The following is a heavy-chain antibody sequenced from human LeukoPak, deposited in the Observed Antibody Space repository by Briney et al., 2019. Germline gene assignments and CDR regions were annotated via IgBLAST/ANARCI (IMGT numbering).Heavy chain of an antibody. D-gene: IGHD3-9*01. CDR2: ISSSSSYI. CDR1: GFTFSSYS. V-gene: IGHV3-21*01. Sequence: GGSLRLSCAASGFTFSSYSMNWVRQAPGKGLEWVSSISSSSSYIYYADSVKGRFTISRDNAKNSLYLQMNSLRAEDTAVYYCARDRITVLRYFDWLSPFDYWGQGTLVTVSS. CDR3: ARDRITVLRYFDWLSPFDY. J-gene: IGHJ4*02.